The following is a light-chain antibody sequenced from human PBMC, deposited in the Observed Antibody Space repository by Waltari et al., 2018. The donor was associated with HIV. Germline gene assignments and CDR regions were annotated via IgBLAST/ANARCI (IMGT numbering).Light chain of an antibody. Sequence: QSALPQPPSVSGAPGQRVTISCTGNRSKLGAADLVPWYQHLPGPAPKLLVYSDITRPSGVPDRFSGSKSGTSASLVITGLQAEDEADYYCQSYDSSLRASVFGGGTKLTVL. V-gene: IGLV1-40*01. CDR2: SDI. CDR1: RSKLGAADL. CDR3: QSYDSSLRASV. J-gene: IGLJ2*01.